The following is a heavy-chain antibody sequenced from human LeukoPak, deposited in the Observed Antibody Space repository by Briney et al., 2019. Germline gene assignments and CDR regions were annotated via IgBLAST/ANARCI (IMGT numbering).Heavy chain of an antibody. J-gene: IGHJ4*02. V-gene: IGHV4-59*01. D-gene: IGHD4/OR15-4a*01. CDR2: MYYSGSA. CDR3: ARGGTQLTFPV. CDR1: GGSISSYY. Sequence: PSETLSLTCSVSGGSISSYYWSWIRQPPGKGLEWIGYMYYSGSANYNPSLKSRVTMSVDTSKNHFSLNLTSATAADTAVYYCARGGTQLTFPVWGQGTLVTVSS.